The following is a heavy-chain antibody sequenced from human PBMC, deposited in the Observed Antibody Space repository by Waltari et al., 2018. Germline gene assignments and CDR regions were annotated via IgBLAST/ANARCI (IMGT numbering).Heavy chain of an antibody. CDR3: ASSGYYWDGMDV. CDR2: IKHSGST. J-gene: IGHJ6*02. D-gene: IGHD3-22*01. Sequence: QVQLQQWGAGLLKPSETLSLTCAVYGGSVSGYYWSWIRQPTGKGLEWIWEIKHSGSTNYNPSPKSRVTISVDTSKNQSSLKLSSVTAADTAVYYCASSGYYWDGMDVWGQGTTVTVSS. CDR1: GGSVSGYY. V-gene: IGHV4-34*01.